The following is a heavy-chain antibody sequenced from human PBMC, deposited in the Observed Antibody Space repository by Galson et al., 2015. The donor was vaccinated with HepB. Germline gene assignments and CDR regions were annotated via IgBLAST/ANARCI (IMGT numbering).Heavy chain of an antibody. V-gene: IGHV1-18*01. CDR1: GYTFTSYD. CDR2: ISAYNGNT. Sequence: SVKVSCKASGYTFTSYDISWVRQAPGQGLEWMGWISAYNGNTNYAQKLQGRVTMTTDTSTSTAYMELRSLRSDDTAVYYCARTDGLKYSHPVDVWGKGTTVTVSS. J-gene: IGHJ6*04. D-gene: IGHD5-12*01. CDR3: ARTDGLKYSHPVDV.